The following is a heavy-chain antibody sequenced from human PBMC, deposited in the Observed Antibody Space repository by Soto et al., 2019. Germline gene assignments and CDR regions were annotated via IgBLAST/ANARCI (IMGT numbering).Heavy chain of an antibody. J-gene: IGHJ4*02. CDR3: ARDQSQYYYDSSGYYFDY. CDR1: GFTFSSYA. Sequence: QVQLVESGGGVVQPGRSLRLSCAASGFTFSSYAMHWVRQAPGKGLEWVAVISYDGSNKYYADSVKGRFTISRDNSKNTLYLQMNSLRAEDTAVYYCARDQSQYYYDSSGYYFDYWGQGTLVTVSS. V-gene: IGHV3-30-3*01. CDR2: ISYDGSNK. D-gene: IGHD3-22*01.